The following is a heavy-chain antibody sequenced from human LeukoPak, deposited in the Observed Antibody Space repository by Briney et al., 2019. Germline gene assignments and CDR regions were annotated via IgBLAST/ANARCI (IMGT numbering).Heavy chain of an antibody. Sequence: KPSETLSLTCAVYGGSFSGYYWSWIRQPPGKGLEWIGEINHSGSTNYNPSLKSRDTISVDTSKNQFSLKLSSVTAADTAVYYCARFEGDSSGYSKYWGQGTLVTVSS. D-gene: IGHD3-22*01. CDR1: GGSFSGYY. CDR2: INHSGST. J-gene: IGHJ4*02. CDR3: ARFEGDSSGYSKY. V-gene: IGHV4-34*01.